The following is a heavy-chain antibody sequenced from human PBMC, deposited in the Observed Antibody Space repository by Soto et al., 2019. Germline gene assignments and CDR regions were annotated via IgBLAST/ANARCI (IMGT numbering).Heavy chain of an antibody. V-gene: IGHV5-10-1*01. CDR1: GYSFTSYW. D-gene: IGHD3-9*01. Sequence: PRESLKISCKGSGYSFTSYWISWVRQMPGKGLEWMGRIDPSDSYTNYSPSFQGHVTISADKSISTAYLQWSSLKASDTAMYYCATRQEYYDILTGYYGGWFDPWGQGTLVTVSS. CDR2: IDPSDSYT. J-gene: IGHJ5*02. CDR3: ATRQEYYDILTGYYGGWFDP.